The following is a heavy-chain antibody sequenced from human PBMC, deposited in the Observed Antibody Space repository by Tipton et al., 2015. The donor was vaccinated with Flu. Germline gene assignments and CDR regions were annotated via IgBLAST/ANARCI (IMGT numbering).Heavy chain of an antibody. J-gene: IGHJ6*02. Sequence: QLVQSGAEVKKPGASVKVSCKASGYTFTGYYMHWVRQAPGQGLEWMGWINPNSGDTNYAQKFQGRVTMTRDTSISTAYMELSRLRSDDTAVYYCARDQMIVVVMAYYGMAVWGQGTTVTVSS. CDR1: GYTFTGYY. CDR3: ARDQMIVVVMAYYGMAV. D-gene: IGHD3-22*01. CDR2: INPNSGDT. V-gene: IGHV1-2*02.